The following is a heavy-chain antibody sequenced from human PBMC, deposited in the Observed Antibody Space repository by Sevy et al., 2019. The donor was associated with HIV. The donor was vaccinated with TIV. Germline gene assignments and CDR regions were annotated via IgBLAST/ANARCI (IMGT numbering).Heavy chain of an antibody. CDR3: ARDRTSTYSSGWFNNWFDP. Sequence: ASVKVSCKASGYTFTGYYMHWVRQAPGQGLEWMGWFNPNSGGTNYAQKFQGWVTMTRDTSISTAYMELSRLRSDDTAVYYCARDRTSTYSSGWFNNWFDPWGQGTLVTVSS. CDR2: FNPNSGGT. CDR1: GYTFTGYY. D-gene: IGHD6-19*01. V-gene: IGHV1-2*04. J-gene: IGHJ5*02.